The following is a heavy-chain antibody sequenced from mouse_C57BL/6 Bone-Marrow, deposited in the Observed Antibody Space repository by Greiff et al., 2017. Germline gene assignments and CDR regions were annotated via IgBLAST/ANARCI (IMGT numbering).Heavy chain of an antibody. Sequence: EVKLMESGGGLVQSGRSLRLSCATSGFTFSDFYMEWVRQAPGKGLAWIAASRNKANDYTTEYSASVKGRFIVSRDTSQSILYLQMNALRAEDTAIYYCARADYYYGSSPYFDVWGTGTTVTVSS. CDR1: GFTFSDFY. CDR2: SRNKANDYTT. V-gene: IGHV7-1*01. D-gene: IGHD1-1*01. J-gene: IGHJ1*03. CDR3: ARADYYYGSSPYFDV.